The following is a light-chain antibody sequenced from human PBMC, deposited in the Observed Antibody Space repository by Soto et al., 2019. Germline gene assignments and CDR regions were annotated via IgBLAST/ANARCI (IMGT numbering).Light chain of an antibody. J-gene: IGKJ5*01. CDR2: AAS. CDR3: QQYGDSPRT. V-gene: IGKV3-20*01. Sequence: EIVLTQSPGTLSLSPGERATLSCRASQSISITSLAWYQQKPGQAPRLLIYAASSRATGIPDRFSGSGSGTDFTLTISRLEPEDFAVYYCQQYGDSPRTFGQGTRLETK. CDR1: QSISITS.